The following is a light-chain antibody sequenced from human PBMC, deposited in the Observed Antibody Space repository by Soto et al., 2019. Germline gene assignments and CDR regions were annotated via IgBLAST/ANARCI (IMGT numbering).Light chain of an antibody. CDR3: MQRIEFPLT. Sequence: DIVMTQTPLSLPVTPAEPASISCGSSQSLLDSDDGNTYLDWYLQKPGQSPQLLIYTVSYRASGVPDRFSGSGSGTDFTLKISRVEAEDVGVYYCMQRIEFPLTFGGGTKVEIK. CDR2: TVS. V-gene: IGKV2-40*01. J-gene: IGKJ4*01. CDR1: QSLLDSDDGNTY.